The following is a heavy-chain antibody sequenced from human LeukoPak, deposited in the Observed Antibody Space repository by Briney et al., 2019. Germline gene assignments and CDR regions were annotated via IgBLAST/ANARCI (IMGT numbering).Heavy chain of an antibody. V-gene: IGHV4-30-4*01. CDR3: ARAGNGILTGYFQNWYFDL. J-gene: IGHJ2*01. CDR1: GGSISSGDYY. D-gene: IGHD3-9*01. CDR2: IYYSGST. Sequence: SETLSLTCTVSGGSISSGDYYWSWIRQPPGKGLEWIGCIYYSGSTYYNPSLKSRVTISVDTSKYQFSLRLSSVTAADTAVYYCARAGNGILTGYFQNWYFDLWGRGTLVTVSS.